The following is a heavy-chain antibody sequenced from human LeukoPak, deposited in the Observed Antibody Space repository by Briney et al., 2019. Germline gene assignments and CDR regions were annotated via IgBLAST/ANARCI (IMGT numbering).Heavy chain of an antibody. D-gene: IGHD5-18*01. V-gene: IGHV3-23*03. CDR3: ARPYFKYSYGLAAPFDY. CDR1: GFTFSSYA. CDR2: IVGDSSTT. J-gene: IGHJ4*02. Sequence: GGSLRLSCAASGFTFSSYAMSWVRQAPGQGLEWVSVIVGDSSTTDYADSVKGRFTISRDNSKNTLYLQMNSLRAEDTAVYYCARPYFKYSYGLAAPFDYWGQGTLVTVSS.